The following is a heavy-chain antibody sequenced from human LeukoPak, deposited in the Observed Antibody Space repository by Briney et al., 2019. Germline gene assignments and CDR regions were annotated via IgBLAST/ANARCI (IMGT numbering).Heavy chain of an antibody. V-gene: IGHV4-4*07. Sequence: SETLSLTCTVSGGSISSYYWSWIRQPAGKGLEWIGRIYTSGSTNYNPSLKSRVTMSVDTSKNQFSLKLSSVTAADTAVYYCARGSPTSGWYVRRAEYFQHWGQGTLVTVSS. CDR3: ARGSPTSGWYVRRAEYFQH. CDR2: IYTSGST. CDR1: GGSISSYY. D-gene: IGHD6-19*01. J-gene: IGHJ1*01.